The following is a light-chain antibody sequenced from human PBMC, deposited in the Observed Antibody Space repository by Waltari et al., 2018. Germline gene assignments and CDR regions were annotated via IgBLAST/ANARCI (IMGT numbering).Light chain of an antibody. CDR3: LQRSSWPWT. CDR1: QSVSSY. Sequence: EIVLTQSPATLSLSPGERATLSCRSSQSVSSYLAWYQQKVGQAPRLLIYDASNRATGIPARFSGIGSGTDFTFTISSLEPEDFAVYYCLQRSSWPWTFGQGTKVEIK. CDR2: DAS. J-gene: IGKJ1*01. V-gene: IGKV3-11*01.